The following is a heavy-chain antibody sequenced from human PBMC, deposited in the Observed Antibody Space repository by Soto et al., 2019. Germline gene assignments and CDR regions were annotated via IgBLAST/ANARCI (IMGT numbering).Heavy chain of an antibody. CDR1: LCSFSNYP. CDR3: TNYAFTGTPKPGAFEH. V-gene: IGHV3-23*01. J-gene: IGHJ4*02. D-gene: IGHD2-15*01. CDR2: ISARGDKT. Sequence: LRLSCATALCSFSNYPMTLVRQAPLKGLEWVSTISARGDKTYYAGSVKGRFTVSRDNSKNTLYLQMNTLGAEDTAIYYCTNYAFTGTPKPGAFEHSGQGTPVSVSS.